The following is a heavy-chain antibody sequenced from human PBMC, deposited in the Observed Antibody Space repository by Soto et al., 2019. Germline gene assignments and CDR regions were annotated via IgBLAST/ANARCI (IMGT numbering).Heavy chain of an antibody. V-gene: IGHV3-30-3*01. CDR3: ARDISGGIAVADTYYYYGMDV. Sequence: GGSXRLSCAASGFTFSSYAMHWVRQAPGKGLEWVAVISYDGSNKYYADSVKGRFTISRDNSKNTLYLQMNSLRAEDTAVYYCARDISGGIAVADTYYYYGMDVWGQGTTVTVSS. CDR1: GFTFSSYA. D-gene: IGHD6-19*01. CDR2: ISYDGSNK. J-gene: IGHJ6*02.